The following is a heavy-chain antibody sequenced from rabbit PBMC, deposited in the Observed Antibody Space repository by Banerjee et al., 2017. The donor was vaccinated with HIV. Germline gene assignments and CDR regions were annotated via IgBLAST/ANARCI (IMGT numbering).Heavy chain of an antibody. CDR1: GFSFSSSYW. J-gene: IGHJ4*01. CDR3: ARDDHDSNYWGFYFNL. V-gene: IGHV1S40*01. CDR2: IYTGGSGST. Sequence: QSLEESGGDLVKPGASLTLTCKASGFSFSSSYWISWVRQAPGKGLEWIGCIYTGGSGSTFYASWVNGRFTISSHNAQNTVSLQMNSLTAADTATYFCARDDHDSNYWGFYFNLWGQGTLVTVS. D-gene: IGHD8-1*01.